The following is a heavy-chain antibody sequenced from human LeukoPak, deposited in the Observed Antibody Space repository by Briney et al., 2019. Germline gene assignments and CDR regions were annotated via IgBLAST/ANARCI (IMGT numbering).Heavy chain of an antibody. J-gene: IGHJ4*02. CDR2: ISSSGSTV. CDR1: GFTFSSYE. Sequence: GGSPRLSCAASGFTFSSYEMNWVRQAPGKGLEWISYISSSGSTVYYADSVKGRFTISRDNANNSLYLQMNSLRAEDTAVYYCARDLGVRDPYFDYWGQGTLVTVSS. V-gene: IGHV3-48*03. CDR3: ARDLGVRDPYFDY. D-gene: IGHD3-10*01.